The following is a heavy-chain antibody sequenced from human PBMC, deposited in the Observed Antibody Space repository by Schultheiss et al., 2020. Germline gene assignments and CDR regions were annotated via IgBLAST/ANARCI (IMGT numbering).Heavy chain of an antibody. CDR3: ARLDAFDI. J-gene: IGHJ3*02. V-gene: IGHV2-5*02. CDR2: IYWDDDK. Sequence: QTLSLTCTVSGASTSSGGYYWGWIRQPPGKALEWLALIYWDDDKRYSPSLKSRLTITKDTSKNQVVLTMTNMDPVDTATYYCARLDAFDIWGQGTMVTVSS. CDR1: GASTSSGGYY.